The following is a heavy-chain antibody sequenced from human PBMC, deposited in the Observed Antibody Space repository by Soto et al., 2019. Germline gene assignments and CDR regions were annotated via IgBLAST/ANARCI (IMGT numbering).Heavy chain of an antibody. Sequence: QITLKESGPTLVKPTQTLTLTCTFSGFSLSTSGVGVGWIRQPPGKALEWLALIYWDDDKRYSPSLKSRLTITKDTSTTQVVLTMTTMDPVDTATYYCAHTVHGTVNDYWGQGTLVTVSS. V-gene: IGHV2-5*02. CDR2: IYWDDDK. CDR1: GFSLSTSGVG. J-gene: IGHJ4*02. D-gene: IGHD1-26*01. CDR3: AHTVHGTVNDY.